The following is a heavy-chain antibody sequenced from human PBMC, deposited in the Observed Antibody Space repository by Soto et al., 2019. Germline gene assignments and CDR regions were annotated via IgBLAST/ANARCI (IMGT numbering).Heavy chain of an antibody. CDR2: FDPEDGET. CDR1: GYTLTELS. CDR3: ATDPSNRPSSSSRYYYYGMDV. J-gene: IGHJ6*02. V-gene: IGHV1-24*01. Sequence: QVQLVQSGAEVKKPGASVKVSCKVSGYTLTELSMHWVRQAPGKGLEWMGGFDPEDGETIYAQKFQGSVTMTEDTSTDTAYMELSSLRSEDTAVYYCATDPSNRPSSSSRYYYYGMDVWGQGTTVTVSS. D-gene: IGHD6-6*01.